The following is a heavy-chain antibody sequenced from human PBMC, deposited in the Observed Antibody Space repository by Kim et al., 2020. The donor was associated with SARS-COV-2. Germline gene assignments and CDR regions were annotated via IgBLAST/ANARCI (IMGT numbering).Heavy chain of an antibody. CDR1: GFTFSSYA. J-gene: IGHJ4*02. Sequence: GGSLRLSCAASGFTFSSYAMHWVRQAPGKGLEWVAVISYDGSNKYYVDSVKGRFTISRDNSKNTLYLQMNSLRAEDTAVYYCAREEGSYGGNRRYFDYWGQGTLVTVSS. CDR2: ISYDGSNK. V-gene: IGHV3-30*04. D-gene: IGHD1-26*01. CDR3: AREEGSYGGNRRYFDY.